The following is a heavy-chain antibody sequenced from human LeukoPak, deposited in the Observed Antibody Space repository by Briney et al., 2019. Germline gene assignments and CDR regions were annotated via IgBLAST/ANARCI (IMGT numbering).Heavy chain of an antibody. CDR3: ASLVVAAPN. CDR2: INHNGNVN. V-gene: IGHV3-7*01. D-gene: IGHD2-15*01. Sequence: GGSLRLSCAASGFTFSSYWMNWARQAPGKGLEWVASINHNGNVNYYVDSVKGRFTISRDNAKNPLYLQMNSLRAEDTAVYYCASLVVAAPNWGQGTLVTVSS. J-gene: IGHJ4*02. CDR1: GFTFSSYW.